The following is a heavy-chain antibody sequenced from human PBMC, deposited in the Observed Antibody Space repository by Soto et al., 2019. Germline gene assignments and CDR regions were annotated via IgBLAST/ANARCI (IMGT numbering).Heavy chain of an antibody. J-gene: IGHJ6*02. D-gene: IGHD6-6*01. Sequence: SWTLSLTCSVSVGSMNNGGYYWIWIRHLPGKGLEWIGYIYSNGDTYYNPSLKSRLTISVDTSKNQFSLNLTSVTAADTAVYYCARRGGSSSRYYYYALDVWGQGTTVTVSS. CDR3: ARRGGSSSRYYYYALDV. CDR2: IYSNGDT. CDR1: VGSMNNGGYY. V-gene: IGHV4-31*03.